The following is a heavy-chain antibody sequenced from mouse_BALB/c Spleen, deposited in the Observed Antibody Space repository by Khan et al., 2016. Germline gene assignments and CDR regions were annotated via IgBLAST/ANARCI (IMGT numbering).Heavy chain of an antibody. CDR3: AGMCYGNY. D-gene: IGHD1-1*01. Sequence: EVQLQESGAELVKPGASVKLSCTASGFSIQDTYIHWVRQRPEQGLDWIGRIDPPNDNTKYDPKFQGKATITADTSSNIDYLQLNSLTYEDTAVYYCAGMCYGNYWGQGTTLSVSS. CDR2: IDPPNDNT. CDR1: GFSIQDTY. V-gene: IGHV14-3*02. J-gene: IGHJ2*01.